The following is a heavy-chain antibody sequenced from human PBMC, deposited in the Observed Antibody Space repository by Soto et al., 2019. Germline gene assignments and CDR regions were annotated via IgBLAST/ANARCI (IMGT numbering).Heavy chain of an antibody. V-gene: IGHV3-23*01. Sequence: EVQLLESGGGLVQPGGSLRLSCAASGLTFNSYAMSWVRQAPGKGLEWVAAISDSGGSTYYADSVKGRFTISRDNSKITLYLQMISLRLEDTAVYYCAKDSRSWTRITIFGVDYMDVWGKGTTGTVSS. J-gene: IGHJ6*03. CDR1: GLTFNSYA. D-gene: IGHD3-3*01. CDR2: ISDSGGST. CDR3: AKDSRSWTRITIFGVDYMDV.